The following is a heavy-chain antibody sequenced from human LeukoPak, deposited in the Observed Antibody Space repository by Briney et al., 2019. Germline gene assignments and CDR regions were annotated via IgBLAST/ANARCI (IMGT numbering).Heavy chain of an antibody. V-gene: IGHV1-69*05. CDR2: IIPIFGTA. D-gene: IGHD2-15*01. CDR1: GGTFSSYA. J-gene: IGHJ1*01. CDR3: AITRDVVVVVAAPNFQH. Sequence: SVKVSFKASGGTFSSYAISWVRQAPGQGLEWMGRIIPIFGTANYAQKFQGRVTITTDESTSTAYMELSSLRSEDTAVYYCAITRDVVVVVAAPNFQHWGQGTLVTVSS.